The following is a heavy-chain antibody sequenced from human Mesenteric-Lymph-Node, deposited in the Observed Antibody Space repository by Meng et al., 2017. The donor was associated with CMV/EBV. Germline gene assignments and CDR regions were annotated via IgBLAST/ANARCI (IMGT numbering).Heavy chain of an antibody. J-gene: IGHJ4*02. V-gene: IGHV4-30-4*08. CDR1: CESIPSGDYF. CDR2: IYYSGRA. D-gene: IGHD1-1*01. Sequence: VSCESIPSGDYFWSWIRQPPGKGLEWMGYIYYSGRAYSNPSLKSRLTMSVDTSKNQFSLNLNSVTAADTAVYFCARTGGTGSYSDYWGQGTLVTVSS. CDR3: ARTGGTGSYSDY.